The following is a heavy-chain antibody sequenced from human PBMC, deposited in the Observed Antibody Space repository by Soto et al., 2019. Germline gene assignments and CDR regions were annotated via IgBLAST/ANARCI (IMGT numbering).Heavy chain of an antibody. D-gene: IGHD5-12*01. CDR1: GGTFSSYA. J-gene: IGHJ5*02. CDR2: IIPIVGTA. Sequence: ASVKVSCKASGGTFSSYAISWVRQAPGQGLEWMGGIIPIVGTANYAQKFQGRVTITADESTSTAYMELSSLRSEDTAVYYCARGRGYSGCDAQPIQNWFDPWGQGTLVTVSS. CDR3: ARGRGYSGCDAQPIQNWFDP. V-gene: IGHV1-69*13.